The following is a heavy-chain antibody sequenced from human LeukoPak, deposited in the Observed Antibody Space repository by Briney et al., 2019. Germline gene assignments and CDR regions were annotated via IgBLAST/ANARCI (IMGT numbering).Heavy chain of an antibody. CDR3: AREIIAKSVAQCDYFDY. Sequence: PSETLSLTCTVSGGSISSYYWSWIRQPAGKGLEWIGRIYTSGSTNYNPSLKSRVTMSVDTSKNQFSLKLSSVTAADTAVYYCAREIIAKSVAQCDYFDYWGQGTLVTVSS. CDR1: GGSISSYY. CDR2: IYTSGST. V-gene: IGHV4-4*07. J-gene: IGHJ4*02. D-gene: IGHD2-15*01.